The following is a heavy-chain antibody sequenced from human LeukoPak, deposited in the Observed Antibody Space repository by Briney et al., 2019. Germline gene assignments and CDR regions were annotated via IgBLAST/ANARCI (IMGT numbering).Heavy chain of an antibody. J-gene: IGHJ4*02. CDR3: ARNYASGTYDFGY. D-gene: IGHD3-10*01. Sequence: GGSLRLSCEASGFTFTSYGIPWVRQAPGKGLEWVAVISYDGSNKYHADSVKGRFAISRDNSKNTVYLQMNSLRAEDTAVYYCARNYASGTYDFGYWGQGALVTVSS. V-gene: IGHV3-30*19. CDR2: ISYDGSNK. CDR1: GFTFTSYG.